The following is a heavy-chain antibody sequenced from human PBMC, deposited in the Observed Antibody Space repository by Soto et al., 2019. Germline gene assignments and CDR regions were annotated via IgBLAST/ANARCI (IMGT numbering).Heavy chain of an antibody. V-gene: IGHV3-23*01. CDR2: ISGSGGDT. CDR1: GFTFSSHA. J-gene: IGHJ4*02. D-gene: IGHD3-10*01. Sequence: PGGSLRLSCAASGFTFSSHAMTWVRQAPGKGLERVSAISGSGGDTFYADSVKGRFTVSRDNSQNALFLQMNSLRAEDTAVYYCAKRNGGGSGSYYEDYWGQGTLVTVSS. CDR3: AKRNGGGSGSYYEDY.